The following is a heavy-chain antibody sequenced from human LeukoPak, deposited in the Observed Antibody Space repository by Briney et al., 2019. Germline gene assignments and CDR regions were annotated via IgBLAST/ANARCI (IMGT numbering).Heavy chain of an antibody. CDR2: LYSGGRA. D-gene: IGHD1-1*01. V-gene: IGHV3-66*01. J-gene: IGHJ4*02. CDR3: AIDVQDDLDF. CDR1: EFTVSNNY. Sequence: PGGSLRLSCAASEFTVSNNYMSWVRQAPGKGLEWVSVLYSGGRAYYTDSVNGRFTISRDNSKNTLYLQMNSLRAEDTAVYYCAIDVQDDLDFWGQGTLVTVSS.